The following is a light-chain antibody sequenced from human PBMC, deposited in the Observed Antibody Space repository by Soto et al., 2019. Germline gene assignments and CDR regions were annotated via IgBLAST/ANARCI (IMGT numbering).Light chain of an antibody. V-gene: IGLV1-44*01. J-gene: IGLJ3*02. CDR3: AAWDDSLNGGGV. CDR2: NIN. CDR1: SSNIGSNA. Sequence: QSVLTQPPSASGTPGQTVTISCSGSSSNIGSNAVHWYQQLPGTAPKLLIYNINYRPSGVPDRFSGSKSGTSASLAISGLQSEDEADYYCAAWDDSLNGGGVFGGGTKLTVL.